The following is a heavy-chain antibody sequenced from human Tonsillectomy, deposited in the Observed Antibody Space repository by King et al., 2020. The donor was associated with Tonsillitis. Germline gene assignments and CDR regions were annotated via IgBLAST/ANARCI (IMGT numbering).Heavy chain of an antibody. D-gene: IGHD5-18*01. V-gene: IGHV4-59*08. CDR1: GGSISGYY. J-gene: IGHJ4*02. CDR2: IYYSGST. Sequence: VQLQESGPGLVKPSETLSLTCTVSGGSISGYYWSWIRQPPGKGLEWIAYIYYSGSTNYNPSLKSRVTISADTSKNQFSLKLSSVTAADTAVYYCARRRSRVETAMDTFDYWGQGTLVTVSS. CDR3: ARRRSRVETAMDTFDY.